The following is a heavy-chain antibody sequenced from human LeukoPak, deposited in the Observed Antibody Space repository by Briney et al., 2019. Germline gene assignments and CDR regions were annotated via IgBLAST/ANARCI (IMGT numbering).Heavy chain of an antibody. V-gene: IGHV4-59*08. J-gene: IGHJ4*02. CDR2: IYYSGST. D-gene: IGHD1-26*01. CDR1: GGSISGYY. Sequence: PSETLSLTCTVSGGSISGYYYNWIRQPPGKGLEWIGYIYYSGSTNYNPSLKSRVTISLDTSKNQFSLKLSSVTAADTAVYYCASGSYYFDYWGQGTLVTVSS. CDR3: ASGSYYFDY.